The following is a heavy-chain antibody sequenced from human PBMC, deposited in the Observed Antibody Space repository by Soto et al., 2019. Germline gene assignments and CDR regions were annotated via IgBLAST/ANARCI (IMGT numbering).Heavy chain of an antibody. Sequence: SETLSLTCTVSGGSISSGGYYWSWIRQHPGKGLEWIGYIYYSGSTYYSPSLKSRVTISVDTSKNQFSLKLSSVTAADTAVYYCARALYYDFWSGRRNWFDPWGQGTLVTVSS. CDR3: ARALYYDFWSGRRNWFDP. D-gene: IGHD3-3*01. CDR2: IYYSGST. J-gene: IGHJ5*02. V-gene: IGHV4-31*03. CDR1: GGSISSGGYY.